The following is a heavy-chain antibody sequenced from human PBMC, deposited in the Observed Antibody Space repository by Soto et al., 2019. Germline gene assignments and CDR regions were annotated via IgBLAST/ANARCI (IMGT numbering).Heavy chain of an antibody. J-gene: IGHJ6*03. V-gene: IGHV4-59*01. CDR3: ASSNKIAYYYYYYMDV. CDR1: GGSISSYY. Sequence: PSETLSLTCTVSGGSISSYYWSWIRQPPGKGLEWIGYIYYSGSTNYNPSLKSRVTISVDTSKNQFSLKLSSVTAADTAVYYCASSNKIAYYYYYYMDVWGKGTTVTVSS. CDR2: IYYSGST. D-gene: IGHD2-2*01.